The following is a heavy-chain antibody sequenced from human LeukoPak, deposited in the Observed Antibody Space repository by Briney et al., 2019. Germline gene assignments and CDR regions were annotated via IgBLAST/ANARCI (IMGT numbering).Heavy chain of an antibody. D-gene: IGHD1-1*01. Sequence: WVRQAPGKGLEWIGSIYYSGGTYYNPSLKSRVTISVDTSKNQFSPKLSSVTAADTAVYYCARGGYEYYFDYWGQGTLVTVSS. CDR2: IYYSGGT. V-gene: IGHV4-39*07. CDR3: ARGGYEYYFDY. J-gene: IGHJ4*02.